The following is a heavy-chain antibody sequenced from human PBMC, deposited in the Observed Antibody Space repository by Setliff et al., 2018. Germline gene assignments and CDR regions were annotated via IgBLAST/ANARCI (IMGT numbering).Heavy chain of an antibody. J-gene: IGHJ4*02. Sequence: GASVKVSCKASGDTFTDYYFNWLRQAPGQGLEWMGRINPNSGDTNYAQKFRGRVTMTRDTSTNTVYMDLSSLGSEDTAVYYCVRERRGGHFDYWGQGTLVTVSS. V-gene: IGHV1-2*06. CDR3: VRERRGGHFDY. CDR2: INPNSGDT. CDR1: GDTFTDYY.